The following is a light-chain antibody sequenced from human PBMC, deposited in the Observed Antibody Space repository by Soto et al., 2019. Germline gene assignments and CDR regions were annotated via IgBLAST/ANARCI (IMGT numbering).Light chain of an antibody. J-gene: IGKJ1*01. Sequence: EIVMTQSPATLSVSPGERATLSCRASQSVSSNLAWYQQKPGQAPRLLIYGASTRATGIPARFSGSGSGTEFTPTISSLQSEDFAVYYCQQYNNWPRTFGQRTKVEIK. CDR3: QQYNNWPRT. CDR1: QSVSSN. CDR2: GAS. V-gene: IGKV3-15*01.